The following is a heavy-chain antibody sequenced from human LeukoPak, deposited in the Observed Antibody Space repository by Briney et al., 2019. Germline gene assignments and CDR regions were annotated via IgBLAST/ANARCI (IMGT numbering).Heavy chain of an antibody. D-gene: IGHD6-6*01. V-gene: IGHV5-51*01. CDR1: GYSFTNYW. CDR3: ARQEQLGNFDY. J-gene: IGHJ4*02. CDR2: IYPGDSDT. Sequence: GESVKISCKGSGYSFTNYWIGWVRQMPGKSLEWMGIIYPGDSDTRYSPSFQGQVTISADKSISTAYLQWSSLKASDTAMYYCARQEQLGNFDYWGQGTLVTVSS.